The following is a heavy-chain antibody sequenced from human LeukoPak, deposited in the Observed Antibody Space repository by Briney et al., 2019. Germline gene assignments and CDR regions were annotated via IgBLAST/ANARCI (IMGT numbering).Heavy chain of an antibody. CDR1: GGSISSYY. CDR3: ARNDYSGTHWYFDL. Sequence: SETLSLTCTVSGGSISSYYWSWIRQPPGKGLEWIGYIYNSRSTNYNPSLKSRVTMSLDTSKNQFSLKLNSVTAADTAVYYCARNDYSGTHWYFDLWGRGTLVTVSS. D-gene: IGHD4-23*01. J-gene: IGHJ2*01. V-gene: IGHV4-59*01. CDR2: IYNSRST.